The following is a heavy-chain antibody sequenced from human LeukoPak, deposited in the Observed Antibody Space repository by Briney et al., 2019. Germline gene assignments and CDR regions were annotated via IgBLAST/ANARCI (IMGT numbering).Heavy chain of an antibody. Sequence: SQTLSLTCTVSGGSISSGGYYWSWIRQPPGKGLEWIGYIYYSGSTYYNPSLKSRVTISVDTSKNQFSLKLSSVTAADTAVYYCAREYSSSQRNWYPYYYYYYYMDVWGKGTTVTVSS. CDR3: AREYSSSQRNWYPYYYYYYYMDV. CDR1: GGSISSGGYY. CDR2: IYYSGST. J-gene: IGHJ6*03. V-gene: IGHV4-30-4*08. D-gene: IGHD6-13*01.